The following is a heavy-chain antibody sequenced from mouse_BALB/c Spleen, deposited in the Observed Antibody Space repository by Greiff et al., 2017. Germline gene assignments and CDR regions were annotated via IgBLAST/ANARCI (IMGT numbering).Heavy chain of an antibody. CDR2: INPYNGDT. J-gene: IGHJ1*01. CDR3: ARVGHYGSRSYWYFDV. Sequence: VQLQQSGPELVKPGASVKISCKASGYSFTGYFMNWVMQSHGKSLEWIGRINPYNGDTFYNQKFKGKATLTVDKSSSTAHMELRSLASEDSAVYYCARVGHYGSRSYWYFDVWGAGTTVTVSS. V-gene: IGHV1-20*02. D-gene: IGHD1-1*01. CDR1: GYSFTGYF.